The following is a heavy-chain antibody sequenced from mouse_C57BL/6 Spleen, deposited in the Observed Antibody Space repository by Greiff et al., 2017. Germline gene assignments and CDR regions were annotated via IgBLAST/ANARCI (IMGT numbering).Heavy chain of an antibody. D-gene: IGHD1-1*01. V-gene: IGHV1-5*01. CDR2: IYPGNSDT. Sequence: VQLQQSGTVLARPGASVKMSCKTSGYTFTSYWMHWVKQRPGQGLEWIGAIYPGNSDTSYNQKFKGKAKLTAVTSASTAYMELSSLTNEDSAVYYCTYYYGSSSYYFDYWGQGTTLTVSS. CDR1: GYTFTSYW. CDR3: TYYYGSSSYYFDY. J-gene: IGHJ2*01.